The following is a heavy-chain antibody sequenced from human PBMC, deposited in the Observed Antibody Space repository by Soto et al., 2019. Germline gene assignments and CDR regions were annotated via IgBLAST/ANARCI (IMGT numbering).Heavy chain of an antibody. CDR1: GFTFSNAL. D-gene: IGHD4-17*01. V-gene: IGHV3-15*01. Sequence: GGSLRLSCAASGFTFSNALMSWGRQAPGKGLEWVGRIKSKTDGGTTDYAAPVKGRFTISRDDSKNTLYLQMNSLKTEDTAVYYCTTVGEWGVTTVLYWGQGTLVTVSS. J-gene: IGHJ4*02. CDR3: TTVGEWGVTTVLY. CDR2: IKSKTDGGTT.